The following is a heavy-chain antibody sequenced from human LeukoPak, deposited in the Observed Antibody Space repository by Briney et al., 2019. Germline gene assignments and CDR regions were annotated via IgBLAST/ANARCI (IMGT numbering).Heavy chain of an antibody. D-gene: IGHD3-10*01. CDR2: ISGSGDNT. V-gene: IGHV3-23*01. Sequence: GGSLRLCCAASGFTFSSYGMSWVRQASGKGLEWVSAISGSGDNTYYADSVKGRFTISRDNSKNTLYLQMNSLRAEDTAVYYCAKGFMIRGVIYFDYWGQGTLVTVSS. J-gene: IGHJ4*02. CDR3: AKGFMIRGVIYFDY. CDR1: GFTFSSYG.